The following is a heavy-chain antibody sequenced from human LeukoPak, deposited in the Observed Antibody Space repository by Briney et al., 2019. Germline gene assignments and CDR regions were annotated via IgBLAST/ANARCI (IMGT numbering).Heavy chain of an antibody. V-gene: IGHV4-34*01. Sequence: SETLSLTCAVYGGSFSGYYWSWIRQPPGKGLEWIGEINHSGSTNYNPSHKSRVTISVDTSKNQFSLKLSSVTAADTAVYYCARSMPLGYCSSTSCYGSEAFDIWGQGTMVTVSS. J-gene: IGHJ3*02. CDR3: ARSMPLGYCSSTSCYGSEAFDI. D-gene: IGHD2-2*01. CDR1: GGSFSGYY. CDR2: INHSGST.